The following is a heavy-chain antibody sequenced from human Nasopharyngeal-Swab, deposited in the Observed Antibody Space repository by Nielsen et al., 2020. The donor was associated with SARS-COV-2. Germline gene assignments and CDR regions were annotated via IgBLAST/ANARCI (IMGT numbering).Heavy chain of an antibody. V-gene: IGHV1-2*06. Sequence: ASVKVSCKASGYTFTGYYMHWVRQAPGQGLEWMGRINPNSGGTNYAQKFQGRVTMTRDTSISTAYMELSRLRSDDTAAYYCARVRATMVQGVMRHYYGMDVWGQGTTVTVSS. CDR2: INPNSGGT. D-gene: IGHD3-10*01. J-gene: IGHJ6*02. CDR3: ARVRATMVQGVMRHYYGMDV. CDR1: GYTFTGYY.